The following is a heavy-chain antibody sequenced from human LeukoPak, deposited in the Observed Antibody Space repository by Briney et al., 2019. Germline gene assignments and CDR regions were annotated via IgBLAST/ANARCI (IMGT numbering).Heavy chain of an antibody. Sequence: GGSLRLSCTASVFTFRSYEMNWVRQAPGKGVEWFSYISSSGSSIYYVDSVTGRFTISRDNAKNSLYLQMNSLRAEDTAVYSCASRATVTANWGQGTLVTVSS. CDR2: ISSSGSSI. CDR1: VFTFRSYE. J-gene: IGHJ4*02. V-gene: IGHV3-48*03. CDR3: ASRATVTAN. D-gene: IGHD4-17*01.